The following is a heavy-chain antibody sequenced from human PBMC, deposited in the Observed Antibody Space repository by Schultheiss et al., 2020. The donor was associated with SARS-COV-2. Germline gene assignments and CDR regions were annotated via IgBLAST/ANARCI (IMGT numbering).Heavy chain of an antibody. J-gene: IGHJ6*02. Sequence: SGPTLVKPTQTLTLTCTFSGFSLSTSGVGVGWIRQPPGKALEWLARIDWDDDKYYSTSLKTRLTISKDTSKNQVVLTMTNMDPVDTATYYCARIGRYCSGGSCYRPADYYYYGMDVWGQGTTVTVSS. CDR1: GFSLSTSGVG. CDR2: IDWDDDK. D-gene: IGHD2-15*01. CDR3: ARIGRYCSGGSCYRPADYYYYGMDV. V-gene: IGHV2-70*11.